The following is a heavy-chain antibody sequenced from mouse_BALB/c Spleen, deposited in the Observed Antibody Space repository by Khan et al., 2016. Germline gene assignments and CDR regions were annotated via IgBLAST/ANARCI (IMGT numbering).Heavy chain of an antibody. D-gene: IGHD1-1*01. Sequence: QIQLVQSGPELKKPGETVRISCKASGYTFTNYGMNWVKQAPGKGLKWMGWINTYTGEPTYADDFKGRFAFSLETSASTAYLQSNNLKNEDTATXFCARPDYGSSRGFAYWGQGTLVTVSA. V-gene: IGHV9-3-1*01. CDR3: ARPDYGSSRGFAY. J-gene: IGHJ3*01. CDR1: GYTFTNYG. CDR2: INTYTGEP.